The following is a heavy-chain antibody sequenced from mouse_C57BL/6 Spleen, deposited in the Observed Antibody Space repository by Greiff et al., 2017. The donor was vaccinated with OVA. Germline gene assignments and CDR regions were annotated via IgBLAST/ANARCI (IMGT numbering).Heavy chain of an antibody. D-gene: IGHD3-2*02. CDR2: IYPGNGDT. J-gene: IGHJ2*01. V-gene: IGHV1-80*01. Sequence: VKLMESGAELVKPGASVKISCKASGYAFSSYWMNWVKQRPGKGLEWIGQIYPGNGDTNYNGKFKGKATLTADKSSSTAYMQLSSLTSEDSAVDFCARWRLIYEGYYFDYGGQGTTLTVSS. CDR3: ARWRLIYEGYYFDY. CDR1: GYAFSSYW.